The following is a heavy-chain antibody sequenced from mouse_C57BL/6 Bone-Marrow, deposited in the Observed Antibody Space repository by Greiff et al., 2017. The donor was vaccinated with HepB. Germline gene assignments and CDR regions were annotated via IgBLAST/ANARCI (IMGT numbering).Heavy chain of an antibody. V-gene: IGHV5-16*01. Sequence: DVKLVESEGGLVQPGSSMKLSCTASGFTFSDYYMAWVRQVPEKGLEWVANINYDGSSTYYLDSLKSRFIISRDNAKNILYLQMSSLKSEDTATYYCARDRGLGANYFDYWGQGTTLTVSS. J-gene: IGHJ2*01. CDR2: INYDGSST. D-gene: IGHD4-1*01. CDR3: ARDRGLGANYFDY. CDR1: GFTFSDYY.